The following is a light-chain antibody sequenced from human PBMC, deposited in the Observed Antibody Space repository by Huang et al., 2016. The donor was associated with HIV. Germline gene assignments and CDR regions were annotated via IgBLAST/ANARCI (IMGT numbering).Light chain of an antibody. Sequence: DIIMTQSPDSLAVSLGERATLNCRSSQSVYSSSTRKDYMAWFQQKPGQPPRLLLFWASTREAGVPDRVSGSGSGTNFTLTIANLEAEDAAIYYWQQYYSSPQTFGQGTRVEVK. CDR1: QSVYSSSTRKDY. CDR3: QQYYSSPQT. CDR2: WAS. J-gene: IGKJ1*01. V-gene: IGKV4-1*01.